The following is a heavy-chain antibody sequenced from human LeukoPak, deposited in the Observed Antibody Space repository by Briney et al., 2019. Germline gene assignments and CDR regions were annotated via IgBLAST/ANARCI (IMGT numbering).Heavy chain of an antibody. Sequence: GGSLRLSCAASGFTFSSYGMHWVRQAPGKGLEWVAFIRYDGSNKYYADSVKGRFTISRDNSKNTLYLQMNSLRAEDTAVYYCANPEWSNFDYWGQGTLVTVSS. V-gene: IGHV3-30*02. J-gene: IGHJ4*02. CDR2: IRYDGSNK. CDR3: ANPEWSNFDY. CDR1: GFTFSSYG. D-gene: IGHD3-3*01.